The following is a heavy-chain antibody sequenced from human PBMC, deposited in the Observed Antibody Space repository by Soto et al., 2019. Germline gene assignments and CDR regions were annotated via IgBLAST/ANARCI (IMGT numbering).Heavy chain of an antibody. D-gene: IGHD3-22*01. CDR2: IYPGDSDT. CDR1: GYSFASYW. V-gene: IGHV5-51*01. Sequence: GESLKISCKGSGYSFASYWIGWVRQMPGKGLEWMGIIYPGDSDTRYSPSFQGQVTISADKSISTAYLQWSSLKASDTAMYYCARQTPHYYDSSGYQGWPDYWGQGTLVTVSS. J-gene: IGHJ4*02. CDR3: ARQTPHYYDSSGYQGWPDY.